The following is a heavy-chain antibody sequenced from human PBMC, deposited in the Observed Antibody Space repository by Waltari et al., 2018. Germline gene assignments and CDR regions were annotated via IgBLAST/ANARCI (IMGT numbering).Heavy chain of an antibody. CDR2: ISTSGAST. CDR1: GLTLATYA. D-gene: IGHD3-22*01. V-gene: IGHV3-23*04. Sequence: EIQLVESGGGLIQPGGSLRLSYAAAGLTLATYAQGWVPPAPGMGLEWVSAISTSGASTYYAASVKGRFTISRDNSKNTLHLRMNSLRADDTAVYYCARVGGGNYDDSGSASRFDYWGQGTLVTVSS. J-gene: IGHJ4*02. CDR3: ARVGGGNYDDSGSASRFDY.